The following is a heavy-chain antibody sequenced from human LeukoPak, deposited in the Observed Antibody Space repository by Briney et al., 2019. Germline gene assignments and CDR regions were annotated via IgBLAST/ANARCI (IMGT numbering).Heavy chain of an antibody. CDR2: IYYSGST. CDR3: ARGRMPDYYDSSGYQGRFDY. D-gene: IGHD3-22*01. Sequence: SETLSLTCTVAGGSISSYYWSWIRQPPGKGLEWIGYIYYSGSTNYNPSLKSRVTISVDTSKNQFSLKLSSVTAADTAVYYCARGRMPDYYDSSGYQGRFDYWGQGTLVTVSS. J-gene: IGHJ4*02. CDR1: GGSISSYY. V-gene: IGHV4-59*01.